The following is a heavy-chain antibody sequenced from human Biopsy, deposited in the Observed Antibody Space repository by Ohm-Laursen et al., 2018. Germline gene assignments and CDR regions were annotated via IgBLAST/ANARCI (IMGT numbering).Heavy chain of an antibody. CDR1: GGSIRSDY. V-gene: IGHV4-59*01. CDR2: ISGRGAT. D-gene: IGHD3-3*01. J-gene: IGHJ3*01. CDR3: ARLYRLDDYWNDDPPDAFDV. Sequence: GTLSLTCIVSGGSIRSDYWSWIRQSPRKGLEWIGHISGRGATNYNPSLRGRVTISVDTSKNQFSLKLSSVTAADTAVFFCARLYRLDDYWNDDPPDAFDVWGQGTMVTVSS.